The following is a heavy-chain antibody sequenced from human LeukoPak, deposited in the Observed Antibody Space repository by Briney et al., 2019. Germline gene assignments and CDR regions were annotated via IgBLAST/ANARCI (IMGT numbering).Heavy chain of an antibody. D-gene: IGHD2-15*01. J-gene: IGHJ4*02. CDR3: APRVVGSAPFDY. Sequence: GGSLRLSCAASGFTFSSYGMHWVRQAPGKGLEWVSAISGSTGRTYYADSVKGRFTISRDNSKNTLYLQMNNLRAEDTAVYYCAPRVVGSAPFDYWGQGTLVTVSS. V-gene: IGHV3-23*01. CDR2: ISGSTGRT. CDR1: GFTFSSYG.